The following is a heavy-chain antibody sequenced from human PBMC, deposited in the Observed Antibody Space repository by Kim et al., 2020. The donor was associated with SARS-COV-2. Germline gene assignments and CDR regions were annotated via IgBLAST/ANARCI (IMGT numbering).Heavy chain of an antibody. V-gene: IGHV3-30*18. J-gene: IGHJ4*02. Sequence: GGSLRLSCAASGFTFSSYGMHWVRQAPGKGLEWVAVISYDGSNKYYADSVKGRFTISRDNSKNTLYLQMNSLRAEDTAVYYCAKGHSGSYLDYWGQGTLVTVSS. D-gene: IGHD1-26*01. CDR3: AKGHSGSYLDY. CDR1: GFTFSSYG. CDR2: ISYDGSNK.